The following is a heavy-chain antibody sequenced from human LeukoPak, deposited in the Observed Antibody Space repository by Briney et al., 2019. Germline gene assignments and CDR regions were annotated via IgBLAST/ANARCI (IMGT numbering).Heavy chain of an antibody. CDR1: GGTFSSYA. CDR2: MNPNSGNT. CDR3: ARGRREGYYDSSGYYN. V-gene: IGHV1-8*02. J-gene: IGHJ4*02. D-gene: IGHD3-22*01. Sequence: ASVKVSCKASGGTFSSYAINWVRQATGQGLEWMGWMNPNSGNTGYAQKFQGRVTMTRNTSISTAYMELSSLRSEDTAVYYCARGRREGYYDSSGYYNWGQGTLVTVSS.